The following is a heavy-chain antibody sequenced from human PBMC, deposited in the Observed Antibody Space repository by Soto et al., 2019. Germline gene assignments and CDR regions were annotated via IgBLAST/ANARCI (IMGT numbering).Heavy chain of an antibody. CDR1: GYTFTSYG. CDR3: ARDPPNRAVAGRGYFQH. V-gene: IGHV1-18*01. Sequence: QVQLVQSGAEVKKPGASVKVSCKASGYTFTSYGISWVRQAPGQGLEWMGWISAYNGNTNYAQKLQGRVTMTTDTATSTAYMALRSLRSDDTAVYYCARDPPNRAVAGRGYFQHWGQGTLVTVSS. J-gene: IGHJ1*01. D-gene: IGHD6-19*01. CDR2: ISAYNGNT.